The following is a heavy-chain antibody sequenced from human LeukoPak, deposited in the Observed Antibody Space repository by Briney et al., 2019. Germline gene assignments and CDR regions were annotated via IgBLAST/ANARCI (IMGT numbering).Heavy chain of an antibody. J-gene: IGHJ4*02. Sequence: GGSLRLSCAASGFTFSRYSMNWVRQAPGKGLEWVSSISSSGTYIYYADSVKGRFTISRDNAKNSLYLQMNSLRAEDTAVYYCAKDTRRGLYYDSSGSLDYWGQGTLVTVSS. CDR1: GFTFSRYS. V-gene: IGHV3-21*04. D-gene: IGHD3-22*01. CDR3: AKDTRRGLYYDSSGSLDY. CDR2: ISSSGTYI.